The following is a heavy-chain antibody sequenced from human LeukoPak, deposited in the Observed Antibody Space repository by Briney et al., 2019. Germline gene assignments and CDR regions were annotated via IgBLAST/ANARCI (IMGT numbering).Heavy chain of an antibody. J-gene: IGHJ4*02. D-gene: IGHD3-22*01. Sequence: ASVKVSCKASGYIFISYDINWVRQAPGQGLEWMGWMNPMSGQTGYAQKFRGRVTMTRNTSMSTAYTELSGLRSEDTAVYYCARSYDGSGYYYENDSWGQGTLVTVSS. V-gene: IGHV1-8*01. CDR3: ARSYDGSGYYYENDS. CDR2: MNPMSGQT. CDR1: GYIFISYD.